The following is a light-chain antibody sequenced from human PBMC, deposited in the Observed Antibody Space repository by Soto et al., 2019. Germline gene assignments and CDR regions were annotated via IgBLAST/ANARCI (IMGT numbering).Light chain of an antibody. J-gene: IGLJ2*01. CDR3: SSYTGSDTVI. Sequence: QSALTQPASVSGSPGQSITVSCTGTSSDIGGYNHVSWYQQHPGKAPQLMIYEVSNRPSEVSNRFSGSKSGNTASLTISGLQAEDEADYYCSSYTGSDTVIFGGGTKVTVL. CDR2: EVS. CDR1: SSDIGGYNH. V-gene: IGLV2-14*01.